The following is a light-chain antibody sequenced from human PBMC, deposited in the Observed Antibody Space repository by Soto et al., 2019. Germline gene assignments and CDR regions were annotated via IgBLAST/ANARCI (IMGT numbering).Light chain of an antibody. V-gene: IGKV3-20*01. Sequence: EIVLTQAPGTLSLSPGERATLSCRASQSVSSNYLAWYQQKAGQAPRLLIYGASNRATGIPDRFSGSGSGTDFTLTISKLEPEDFAVYYCQQYGRSYTFGQGTKLAIK. J-gene: IGKJ2*01. CDR1: QSVSSNY. CDR3: QQYGRSYT. CDR2: GAS.